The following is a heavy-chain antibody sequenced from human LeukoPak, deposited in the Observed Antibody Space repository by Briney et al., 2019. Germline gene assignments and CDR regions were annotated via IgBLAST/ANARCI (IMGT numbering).Heavy chain of an antibody. Sequence: GGSLRLSCAASGFTFSSDAMSWVRQAPGKGLEWVSAISGSGGSTYYADSVKGRFTISRDNSKNTLYLQMNSLRAEDTAVYYCAKEGGAYYYGSGSYYFDYWGQGTLVTVSS. D-gene: IGHD3-10*01. CDR2: ISGSGGST. CDR1: GFTFSSDA. J-gene: IGHJ4*02. CDR3: AKEGGAYYYGSGSYYFDY. V-gene: IGHV3-23*01.